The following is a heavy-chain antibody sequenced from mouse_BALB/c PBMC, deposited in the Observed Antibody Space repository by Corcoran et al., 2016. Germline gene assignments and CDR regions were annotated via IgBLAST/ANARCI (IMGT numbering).Heavy chain of an antibody. CDR2: INTNTGEP. CDR3: ARPTLRLREYYAMDY. D-gene: IGHD1-2*01. Sequence: QIQLVQSGPELKKPGETVKISCKASGYTFTNYGMNWVKQALGKGLKWMGWINTNTGEPTYAEEFKGRFAFSLETSASTAYLQINNLKNEDTATYFCARPTLRLREYYAMDYWGQGTSVTVSS. CDR1: GYTFTNYG. J-gene: IGHJ4*01. V-gene: IGHV9-3*02.